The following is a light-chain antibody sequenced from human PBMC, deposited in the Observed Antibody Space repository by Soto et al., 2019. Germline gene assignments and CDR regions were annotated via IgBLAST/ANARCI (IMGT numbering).Light chain of an antibody. V-gene: IGKV3-20*01. CDR2: GAS. J-gene: IGKJ3*01. Sequence: EIVLTQSPGTLSLSPGERATLSCRASQSVSSSYLAWYQQKPGQAPRLLIYGASSRATGIPDRFSGSGSGTDFTLTISRLEPEDFATYYCQQSIGFPFTFGPGTIVDIK. CDR1: QSVSSSY. CDR3: QQSIGFPFT.